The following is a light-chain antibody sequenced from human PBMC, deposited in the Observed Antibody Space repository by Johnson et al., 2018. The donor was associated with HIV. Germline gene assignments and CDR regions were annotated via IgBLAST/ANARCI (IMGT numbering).Light chain of an antibody. CDR2: DNN. CDR1: SSNIGRNY. V-gene: IGLV1-51*01. CDR3: EIWHSSLSAGGV. Sequence: QSVLTQPPSVSAAPGQKVTISCSGSSSNIGRNYVSWYQQLPGTAPKLLIFDNNKRPSGIPDRFSASKSGTSATLGITGLQTGDEADYYCEIWHSSLSAGGVFGTGTKVTVL. J-gene: IGLJ1*01.